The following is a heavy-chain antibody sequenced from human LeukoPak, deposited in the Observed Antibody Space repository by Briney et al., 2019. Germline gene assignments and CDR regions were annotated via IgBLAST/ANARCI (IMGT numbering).Heavy chain of an antibody. V-gene: IGHV4-59*01. J-gene: IGHJ4*02. CDR1: GGSFSSYY. CDR3: ARVSSGSTADFDY. D-gene: IGHD6-19*01. CDR2: IYYSGST. Sequence: PSETLSHTCTVSGGSFSSYYWSWIRQPPGKGLEWIGYIYYSGSTNYNPSLKSRATMSVDTSKNQFSLKLSSVTAADTAVYYCARVSSGSTADFDYWGQGTLVTVSS.